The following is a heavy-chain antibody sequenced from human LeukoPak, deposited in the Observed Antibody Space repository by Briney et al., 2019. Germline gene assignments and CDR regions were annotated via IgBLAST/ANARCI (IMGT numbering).Heavy chain of an antibody. CDR2: ISGGCSAT. Sequence: GGSLRLSCAASGFTFSNYGLSWVRQAPGKGPEWVSAISGGCSATYYADPVKGRSPISRDNSKNTLFLQMNTLRVDDTAVYYCAGGAGVYYYGMDVWGQGTSVTVSS. CDR1: GFTFSNYG. J-gene: IGHJ6*02. V-gene: IGHV3-23*01. CDR3: AGGAGVYYYGMDV.